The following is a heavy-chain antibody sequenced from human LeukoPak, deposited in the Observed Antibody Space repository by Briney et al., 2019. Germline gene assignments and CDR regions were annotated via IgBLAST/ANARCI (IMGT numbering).Heavy chain of an antibody. J-gene: IGHJ4*02. CDR1: GGSISSSSYY. CDR2: NSGST. Sequence: SEALSLTCTVSGGSISSSSYYRGWIRQPPGKGLEWIGSNSGSTYYNPSLKSRVTIFVDTSKNQLSLKLSSVTAADTAVYYCARHTTLLGHFAYWGQGTLVTVSS. V-gene: IGHV4-39*01. CDR3: ARHTTLLGHFAY. D-gene: IGHD3-3*01.